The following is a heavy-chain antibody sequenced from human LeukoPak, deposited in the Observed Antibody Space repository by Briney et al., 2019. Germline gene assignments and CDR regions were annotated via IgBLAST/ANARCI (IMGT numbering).Heavy chain of an antibody. CDR1: TFNFSDYG. CDR2: VNQGGTQK. J-gene: IGHJ6*03. V-gene: IGHV3-7*01. CDR3: AREHYFYYMDG. Sequence: WGSLSLSCGDSTFNFSDYGMHWVRQAPGKGLEWVANVNQGGTQKYYVDSVKGRFTISRDNAENSLYLQMNSLRAEDTAVYYCAREHYFYYMDGWGKGTTVTVSS.